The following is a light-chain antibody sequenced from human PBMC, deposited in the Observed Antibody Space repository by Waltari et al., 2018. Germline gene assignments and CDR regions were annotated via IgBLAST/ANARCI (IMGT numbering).Light chain of an antibody. Sequence: DIPMTQSPSSLSASVGDRVTITCRASQSISTYLNWYQVKPGKAPKLLISAASTLQGGVPSRFSGSGSGADFTLTISNLQPDDYATYYCQQYNSYQFTFGPGTKVDIK. CDR2: AAS. V-gene: IGKV1-39*01. CDR1: QSISTY. CDR3: QQYNSYQFT. J-gene: IGKJ3*01.